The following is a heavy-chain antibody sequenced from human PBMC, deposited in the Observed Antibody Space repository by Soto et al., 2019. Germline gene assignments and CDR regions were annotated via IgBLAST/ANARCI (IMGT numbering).Heavy chain of an antibody. J-gene: IGHJ5*02. V-gene: IGHV3-23*01. CDR1: GFTFSSYA. CDR2: ISGSGDST. D-gene: IGHD3-10*01. CDR3: AKDEMSAMVVGGWFDP. Sequence: EVQLLESGGGLVQPGGSLRLSCAASGFTFSSYAMSWVRQAPGKGLEWVSAISGSGDSTYYADSVKGRFTISRDNSKNTRYLQMNSRSAEDTAAYYCAKDEMSAMVVGGWFDPWGEGTLVVVSS.